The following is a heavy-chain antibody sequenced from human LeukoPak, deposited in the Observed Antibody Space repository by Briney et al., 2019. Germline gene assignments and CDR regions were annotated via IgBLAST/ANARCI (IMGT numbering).Heavy chain of an antibody. D-gene: IGHD1-14*01. CDR1: GLSFSNYW. Sequence: GGSLRLSCTASGLSFSNYWMTWVRQAPGKGLEWVANIKEDGSEKKYVDSVKGRFTISRDNAKKSLYLQMNSLRVEDTAVYYCARAQTAGLDVWGKGTTVTVSS. J-gene: IGHJ6*04. V-gene: IGHV3-7*01. CDR2: IKEDGSEK. CDR3: ARAQTAGLDV.